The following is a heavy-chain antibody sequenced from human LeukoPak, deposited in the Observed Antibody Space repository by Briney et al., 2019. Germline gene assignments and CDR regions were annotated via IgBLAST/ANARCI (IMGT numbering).Heavy chain of an antibody. CDR1: GYTFTSYA. CDR3: ASTGYSSSWYGVFDY. D-gene: IGHD6-13*01. J-gene: IGHJ4*02. Sequence: ASVKVSCKAPGYTFTSYAMHWVRQAPGQRLEWMGWINAGNHNTKYSQKFQGRVTITRDTSASTAYMELSSLRSEDTAVYYCASTGYSSSWYGVFDYWGQGTLVTVSS. CDR2: INAGNHNT. V-gene: IGHV1-3*01.